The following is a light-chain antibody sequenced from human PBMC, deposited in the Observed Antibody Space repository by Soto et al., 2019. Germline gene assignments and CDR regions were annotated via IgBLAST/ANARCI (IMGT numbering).Light chain of an antibody. V-gene: IGLV2-8*01. CDR3: SSYAGSNKLV. CDR1: SNDIGNYNY. CDR2: EVS. J-gene: IGLJ3*02. Sequence: QSVLTQPPSASGSPGQSVTISCTGTSNDIGNYNYVSWYQQHPGKAPKFIIYEVSKRPSGVPDRFSGSKSGDTVSLTVSGLQPEDEADYYCSSYAGSNKLVFGGGTKLTVL.